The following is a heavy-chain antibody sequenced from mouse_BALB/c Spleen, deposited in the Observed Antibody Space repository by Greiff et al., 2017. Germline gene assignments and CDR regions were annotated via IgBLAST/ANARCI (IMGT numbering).Heavy chain of an antibody. Sequence: QVQLKESGPGLVQPSQRLSITCTVSGFSLTSYGVDWVRQSPGKGLEWLGVIWRGGSTDYNEAFIYRLSIIKDNSNSQVFFKLHSRQADDTAIYYCAINQYYAMDYWGQGTSVTVSS. CDR3: AINQYYAMDY. V-gene: IGHV2-4-1*01. CDR2: IWRGGST. J-gene: IGHJ4*01. CDR1: GFSLTSYG.